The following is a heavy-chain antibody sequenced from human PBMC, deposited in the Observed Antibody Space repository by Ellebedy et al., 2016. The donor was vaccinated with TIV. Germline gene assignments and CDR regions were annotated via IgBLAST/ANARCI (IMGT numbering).Heavy chain of an antibody. CDR3: ARDCSSAGVRSYYYYYGMDV. Sequence: ASVKVSCKASGYTFTSYAMHWVRQAPGQRLEWMGWINAGNGNTKYSQKFQGRVTITRDTSASTAYMELSSLRSEDTAVYYCARDCSSAGVRSYYYYYGMDVWGQGTTVTVSS. J-gene: IGHJ6*02. V-gene: IGHV1-3*01. D-gene: IGHD2-8*01. CDR1: GYTFTSYA. CDR2: INAGNGNT.